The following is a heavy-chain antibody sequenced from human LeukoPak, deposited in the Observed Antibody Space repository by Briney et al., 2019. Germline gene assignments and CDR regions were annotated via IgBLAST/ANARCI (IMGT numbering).Heavy chain of an antibody. CDR1: GFTFAGYW. J-gene: IGHJ4*02. V-gene: IGHV3-7*01. D-gene: IGHD1-26*01. CDR3: VRDRGRASVDY. CDR2: IKQDASEE. Sequence: GGSLRLSRAASGFTFAGYWISWVRQAPGEGLEWVANIKQDASEEYYVDSVKGRFTISRDNAKNSLYLQMNSLRAEDTAVYYCVRDRGRASVDYWGQGTLVTVSS.